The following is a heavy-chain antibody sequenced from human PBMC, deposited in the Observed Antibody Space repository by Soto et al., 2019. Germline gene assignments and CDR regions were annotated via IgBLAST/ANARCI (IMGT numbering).Heavy chain of an antibody. V-gene: IGHV4-39*01. CDR3: ARRERWLHLDY. J-gene: IGHJ4*02. Sequence: QLQLQESGPGLVKPSETLSLTCTVSGGSISSSSYYWGWIRQPPGKGLEWIGSIYYSGSTYYNPSLKSRVTISVDTSKNQFSLKLRSVTAADTAVYYCARRERWLHLDYWGQGTLVTVSS. D-gene: IGHD5-12*01. CDR2: IYYSGST. CDR1: GGSISSSSYY.